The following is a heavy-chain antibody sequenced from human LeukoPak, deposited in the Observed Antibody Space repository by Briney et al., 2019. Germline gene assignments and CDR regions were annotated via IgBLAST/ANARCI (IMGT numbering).Heavy chain of an antibody. V-gene: IGHV3-23*01. Sequence: GGSLRLSCAASGFTFSSYAMSWVRQAPGKGLEWVSAISGSGGSTYYADSVKGRFTISRDNSKNTLYLQMNSLRAEDTAVYYCAKSTRGVVTAIYYFDYWGQGTLVTVSS. CDR1: GFTFSSYA. D-gene: IGHD2-21*02. CDR3: AKSTRGVVTAIYYFDY. CDR2: ISGSGGST. J-gene: IGHJ4*02.